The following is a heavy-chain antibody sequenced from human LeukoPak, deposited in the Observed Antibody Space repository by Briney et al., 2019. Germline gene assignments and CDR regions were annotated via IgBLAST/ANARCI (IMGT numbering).Heavy chain of an antibody. D-gene: IGHD3-10*01. Sequence: GGSLRLSCAASGFTFDDYAMHWVRQAPGKGREWVSGISWNSGSIGYADSVKGRFTISRDNAKNSLYLQMNSLRAEDTALYYCYGSGSYYNNWFDPWGQGTLVTVSS. CDR3: YGSGSYYNNWFDP. J-gene: IGHJ5*02. CDR1: GFTFDDYA. CDR2: ISWNSGSI. V-gene: IGHV3-9*01.